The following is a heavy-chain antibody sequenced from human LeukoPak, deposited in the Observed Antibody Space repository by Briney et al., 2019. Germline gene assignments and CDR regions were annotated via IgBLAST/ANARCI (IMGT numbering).Heavy chain of an antibody. D-gene: IGHD4-17*01. CDR2: SYHSGST. CDR3: ARRTTTLDY. J-gene: IGHJ4*02. V-gene: IGHV4-30-2*01. Sequence: SETLSLTCAVSGGSISSGGYSWSWLRQPPGKGLEWIGYSYHSGSTYYNPSLKSRVTISVDRSKNQFSLKLSSVTAADTAVYYCARRTTTLDYWGQGTLVTVSS. CDR1: GGSISSGGYS.